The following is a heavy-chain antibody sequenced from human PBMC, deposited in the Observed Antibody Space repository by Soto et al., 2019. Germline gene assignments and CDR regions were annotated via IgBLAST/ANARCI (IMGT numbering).Heavy chain of an antibody. J-gene: IGHJ6*02. D-gene: IGHD3-10*01. CDR1: GGTFSSYA. Sequence: GASVKVSCKASGGTFSSYAISWVRQAPGQGLEWMGGIIPIFGTANYAQKFQGRVTITADKSTSTAYMELSSLRSEDTAVYYCAREDSPRREVRGVHYYYYYGMDVWGQGTTVTVSS. CDR2: IIPIFGTA. V-gene: IGHV1-69*06. CDR3: AREDSPRREVRGVHYYYYYGMDV.